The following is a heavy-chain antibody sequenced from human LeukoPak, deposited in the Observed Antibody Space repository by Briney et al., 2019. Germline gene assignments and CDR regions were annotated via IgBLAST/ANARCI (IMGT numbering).Heavy chain of an antibody. V-gene: IGHV4-34*01. CDR2: MNHSGST. CDR3: ARRLGRKFGERFYYYHYMDV. Sequence: SETQSLTCAVYGGSFSGYYWSWIRQPPGKGLEWIGEMNHSGSTNYNPSLKSRVTISVDTSKNQFSLKLSSVTAADTAVYYCARRLGRKFGERFYYYHYMDVWGKGTTVTISS. D-gene: IGHD3-10*01. J-gene: IGHJ6*03. CDR1: GGSFSGYY.